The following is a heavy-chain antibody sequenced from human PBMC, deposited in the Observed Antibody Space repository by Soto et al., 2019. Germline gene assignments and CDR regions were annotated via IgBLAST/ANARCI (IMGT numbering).Heavy chain of an antibody. J-gene: IGHJ4*02. V-gene: IGHV1-2*02. CDR2: INPTSGAT. CDR3: TRDPDYGDYWGYVFDY. D-gene: IGHD4-17*01. CDR1: GYTFAAFF. Sequence: QVQLVQSGAEVKKPGASVKVSCKTSGYTFAAFFIHWIRQAPGQGLEWMGWINPTSGATVSAQKFQGRVTMTRDTSISTAYMELRGLKSDDTAVYYCTRDPDYGDYWGYVFDYWGQGTLVSVSS.